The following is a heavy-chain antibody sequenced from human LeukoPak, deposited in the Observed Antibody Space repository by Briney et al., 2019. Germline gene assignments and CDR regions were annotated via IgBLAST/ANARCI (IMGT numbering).Heavy chain of an antibody. CDR2: IIPILGIA. Sequence: ASVKVSCKASGGTFSSYAISWVRQAPGQGLEWMGRIIPILGIANYAQKFQGRVTITADKSTSTAYMELSSLRSEDTAVYYCARVRMADPDAFDTWGQGTMVTVSS. V-gene: IGHV1-69*04. CDR3: ARVRMADPDAFDT. D-gene: IGHD2-8*01. J-gene: IGHJ3*02. CDR1: GGTFSSYA.